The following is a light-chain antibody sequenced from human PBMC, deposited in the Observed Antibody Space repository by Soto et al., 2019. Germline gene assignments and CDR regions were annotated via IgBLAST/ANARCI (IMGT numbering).Light chain of an antibody. CDR3: QSYDSSLSGVV. CDR2: GNN. J-gene: IGLJ2*01. CDR1: SSNIGAGYD. V-gene: IGLV1-40*01. Sequence: QSVLTQPPSVSGAPGQRVTISCTGSSSNIGAGYDVHWYQQLPGTAPKLLIYGNNNRPSGVPDRFSGSKSGTSASLAITGLTAEDEADYYCQSYDSSLSGVVFGGGTKLTVL.